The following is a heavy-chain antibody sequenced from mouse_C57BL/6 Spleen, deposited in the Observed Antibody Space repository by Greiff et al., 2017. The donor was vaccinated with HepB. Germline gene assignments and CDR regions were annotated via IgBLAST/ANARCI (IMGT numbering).Heavy chain of an antibody. D-gene: IGHD4-1*01. V-gene: IGHV1-82*01. J-gene: IGHJ1*03. CDR3: ARSELGRGYFDV. Sequence: VKLQESGPELVKPGASVKISCRASGYAFSSSWMNWVKQRPGKGLEWIGRIYPGDGDTNYNGKFKGKATLTADKSSSTAYMQLSSLTSEDSAVYFCARSELGRGYFDVWGTGTTVTVSS. CDR1: GYAFSSSW. CDR2: IYPGDGDT.